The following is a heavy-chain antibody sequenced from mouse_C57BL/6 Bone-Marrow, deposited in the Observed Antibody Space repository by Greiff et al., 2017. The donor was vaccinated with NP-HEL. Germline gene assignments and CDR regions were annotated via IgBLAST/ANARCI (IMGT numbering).Heavy chain of an antibody. CDR3: ARWDYGSSYGRYFDV. D-gene: IGHD1-1*01. V-gene: IGHV1-64*01. CDR1: GYTFTSYW. J-gene: IGHJ1*03. CDR2: IHPNSGST. Sequence: QVQLQQPGAELVKPGASVKLSCKASGYTFTSYWMHWVKQRPGQGLEWIGMIHPNSGSTNYNEKFKSKATLTVDKSSSTAYMQLSSLTSEDSAVYYCARWDYGSSYGRYFDVWGTGTTVTVSS.